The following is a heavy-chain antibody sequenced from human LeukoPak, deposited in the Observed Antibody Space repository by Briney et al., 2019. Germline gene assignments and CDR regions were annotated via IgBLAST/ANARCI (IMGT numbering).Heavy chain of an antibody. Sequence: ASVKVSCKASGYTLTNNYMHWVRQAPGQGLEWMGMINPRDHSSTYAQSFQGRVTLTSDTSTNTAYMELSSLKSEDTAVYCCARGYDTLTGSLDYWGRGTLVTVTS. V-gene: IGHV1-46*01. CDR3: ARGYDTLTGSLDY. D-gene: IGHD3-9*01. CDR2: INPRDHSS. CDR1: GYTLTNNY. J-gene: IGHJ4*02.